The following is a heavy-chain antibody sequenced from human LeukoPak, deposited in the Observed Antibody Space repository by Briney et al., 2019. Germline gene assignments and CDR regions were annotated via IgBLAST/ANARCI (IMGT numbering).Heavy chain of an antibody. CDR2: ISGGGETT. Sequence: GGSLRLSCAASGFTFNNYAMNWVRQAPGKGLEWVSTISGGGETTYYADSVKGRFTISRDNSQNTLYLQMNSLRAEDTAVYYCARDYADYVGYFFFDYWGRGTLVTVSS. V-gene: IGHV3-23*01. J-gene: IGHJ4*02. D-gene: IGHD4-17*01. CDR3: ARDYADYVGYFFFDY. CDR1: GFTFNNYA.